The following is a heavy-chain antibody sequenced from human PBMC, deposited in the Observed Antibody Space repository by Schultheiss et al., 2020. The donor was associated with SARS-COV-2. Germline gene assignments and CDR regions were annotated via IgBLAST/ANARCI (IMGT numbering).Heavy chain of an antibody. CDR3: ARDQIVRQQLYTIWFDP. CDR2: ISSSSSYI. D-gene: IGHD6-13*01. CDR1: GFTFSSYS. Sequence: GESLKISCAASGFTFSSYSMNWVRQAPGKGLEWVSSISSSSSYIYYADSVKGRFTISRDNAKNSLYLQMNSLRAEDTAVYYCARDQIVRQQLYTIWFDPWGQGTLVTVS. V-gene: IGHV3-21*01. J-gene: IGHJ5*02.